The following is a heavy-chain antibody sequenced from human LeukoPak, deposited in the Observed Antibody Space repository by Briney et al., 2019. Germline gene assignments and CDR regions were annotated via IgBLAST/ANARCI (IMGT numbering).Heavy chain of an antibody. Sequence: KPSETLSLSCTVSGYSISSGYYWGWIRQPPGKGLEWIGSIYHSGSTYDNPSLKSRVTISVDTSKNQFSLKLSSVTAADTTVYYCAGVTVTFYWHFDLWGRGTLVTVSS. CDR3: AGVTVTFYWHFDL. J-gene: IGHJ2*01. D-gene: IGHD4-17*01. V-gene: IGHV4-38-2*02. CDR2: IYHSGST. CDR1: GYSISSGYY.